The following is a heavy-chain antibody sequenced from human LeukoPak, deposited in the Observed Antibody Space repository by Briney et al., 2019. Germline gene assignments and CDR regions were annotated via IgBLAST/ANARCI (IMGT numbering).Heavy chain of an antibody. V-gene: IGHV4-59*13. D-gene: IGHD4-23*01. CDR3: ARFSDYSGDWYFDL. Sequence: SETLSLTCTVSGASTSSYYWTWIRQPPGKGLEWIGYIFHSGTTNYNPSLKSRLTMSVVTSKNQFSLHLTSVTAADTAVYYCARFSDYSGDWYFDLWGRGTLVTVSS. CDR2: IFHSGTT. CDR1: GASTSSYY. J-gene: IGHJ2*01.